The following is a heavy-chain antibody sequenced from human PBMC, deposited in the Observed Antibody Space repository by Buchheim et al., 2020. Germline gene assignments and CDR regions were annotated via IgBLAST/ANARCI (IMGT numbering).Heavy chain of an antibody. CDR2: ISSSSSTI. CDR1: GFTFSSYS. V-gene: IGHV3-48*02. Sequence: EVQLVESGGGLVQPGGSLRLSCAASGFTFSSYSMNWVRQAPGKGLEWVSYISSSSSTIYYADSVKGRFTISRDNAKNSLYLQMNSLRDEDTAVYYCAREEIGYCSSTSCYPTYYYYGMDVWGQGTT. CDR3: AREEIGYCSSTSCYPTYYYYGMDV. J-gene: IGHJ6*02. D-gene: IGHD2-2*01.